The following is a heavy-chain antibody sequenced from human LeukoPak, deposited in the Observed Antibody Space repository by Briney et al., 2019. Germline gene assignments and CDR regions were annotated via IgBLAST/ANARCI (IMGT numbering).Heavy chain of an antibody. CDR1: GFIFSNW. CDR2: IRKDGSEK. CDR3: ARVQRIKTGRIVVVPAAIAYYYYMDV. J-gene: IGHJ6*03. Sequence: GGSLRLSCAASGFIFSNWMNWVRQTPGKGLEWVANIRKDGSEKYYVDSVKGRFTISRDNAKNSLYLQMNSLRAEDTAVYYCARVQRIKTGRIVVVPAAIAYYYYMDVWGKGTTVTVSS. D-gene: IGHD2-2*02. V-gene: IGHV3-7*01.